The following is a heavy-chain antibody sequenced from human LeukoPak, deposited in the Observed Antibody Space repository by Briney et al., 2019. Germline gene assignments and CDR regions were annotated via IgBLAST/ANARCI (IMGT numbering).Heavy chain of an antibody. J-gene: IGHJ3*02. V-gene: IGHV4-4*02. Sequence: PSETLSLTCAVSGGSFSSSNWWSWVRQPPGKGLEWIGEIYHSGSTNYNPSLKSRVTISVDKSKNQFSLKLSSVTAADTAVYYCARAPIVVELNALDIWGQGTMVTVSS. CDR1: GGSFSSSNW. CDR3: ARAPIVVELNALDI. CDR2: IYHSGST. D-gene: IGHD2-21*01.